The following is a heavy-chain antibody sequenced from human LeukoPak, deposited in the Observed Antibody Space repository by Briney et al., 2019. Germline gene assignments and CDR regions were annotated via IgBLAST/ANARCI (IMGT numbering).Heavy chain of an antibody. J-gene: IGHJ5*02. CDR1: GFTFSSYS. D-gene: IGHD3-3*01. V-gene: IGHV3-21*01. Sequence: GGSLRLSCAASGFTFSSYSMNWVRQAPGKGLEWVSSISSSSSYIYYADSVKGRFTISRDNAKNSLCLQMNSLRAEDTAVYYCARGQDYDFWSASGWFDPWGQGTLVTVSS. CDR2: ISSSSSYI. CDR3: ARGQDYDFWSASGWFDP.